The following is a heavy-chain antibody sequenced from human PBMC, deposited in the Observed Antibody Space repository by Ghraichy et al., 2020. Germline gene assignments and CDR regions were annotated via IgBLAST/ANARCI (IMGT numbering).Heavy chain of an antibody. Sequence: SETLSLTCTVSGGSISSSSYYWGWIRQPPGKGLEWIGSIYYSGSTYYNPSLKSRVTISVDTSKNQFSLKLSSVTAADTAVYYCASLSLWGGRYEHDAFDIWGQGTMVTVSS. D-gene: IGHD3-16*01. V-gene: IGHV4-39*01. CDR3: ASLSLWGGRYEHDAFDI. J-gene: IGHJ3*02. CDR1: GGSISSSSYY. CDR2: IYYSGST.